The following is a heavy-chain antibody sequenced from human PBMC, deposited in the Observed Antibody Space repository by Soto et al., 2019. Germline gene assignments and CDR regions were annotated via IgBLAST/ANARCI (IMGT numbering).Heavy chain of an antibody. CDR3: ARSMWGFPDY. V-gene: IGHV4-59*01. CDR2: IYYSGST. Sequence: PSETLSLTCTVSGGSISSYYWSWIRQPPGKGLEWIGYIYYSGSTNYNPSLKSRVTISVDTSKYQFSLKLSSVTAADTAVYYCARSMWGFPDYWGQGTLVTVSS. J-gene: IGHJ4*02. CDR1: GGSISSYY. D-gene: IGHD7-27*01.